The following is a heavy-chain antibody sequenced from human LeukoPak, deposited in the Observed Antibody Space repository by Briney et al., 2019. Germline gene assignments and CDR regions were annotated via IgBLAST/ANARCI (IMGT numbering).Heavy chain of an antibody. CDR1: GFTFSSYS. J-gene: IGHJ6*03. D-gene: IGHD1-26*01. Sequence: GGSLRLSCAASGFTFSSYSMNWVRQAPGKGLEWVSSISSSSSYIYYADSVKGRFTISRDNAKNSLYLQMSSLRAEDTAVYYCARWRLSGSSKFYYYYMDVWGKGTTVTVSS. V-gene: IGHV3-21*01. CDR2: ISSSSSYI. CDR3: ARWRLSGSSKFYYYYMDV.